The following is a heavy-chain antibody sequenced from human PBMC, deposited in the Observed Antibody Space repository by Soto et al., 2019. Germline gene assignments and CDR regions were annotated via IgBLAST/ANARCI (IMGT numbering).Heavy chain of an antibody. D-gene: IGHD6-13*01. J-gene: IGHJ6*03. Sequence: SETLSLTCTVSGGSISSSSYYWGWIRQPPGKGLEWIGSIYYSGSTYYNPSLKSRVTISVDTSKNQFSLKLSSVTAADTAVYYCALTYPSASAAGRGSPKYYYYYYYMDVWGKGTTVTVSS. CDR1: GGSISSSSYY. V-gene: IGHV4-39*01. CDR3: ALTYPSASAAGRGSPKYYYYYYYMDV. CDR2: IYYSGST.